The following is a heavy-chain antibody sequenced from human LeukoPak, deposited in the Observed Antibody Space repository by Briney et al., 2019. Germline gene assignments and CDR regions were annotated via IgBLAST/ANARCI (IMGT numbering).Heavy chain of an antibody. CDR1: GFTFGSYW. Sequence: GGSLRLSCAASGFTFGSYWMSWVRQAPGRGLEWVANIKQDGSEKYYVDSVKGRFTISRDNAKNSLYLRMNSLRAEDTAVYYCAKGGYDYVEIGYFDYWGQGTLVTVS. V-gene: IGHV3-7*01. CDR3: AKGGYDYVEIGYFDY. D-gene: IGHD5-12*01. J-gene: IGHJ4*02. CDR2: IKQDGSEK.